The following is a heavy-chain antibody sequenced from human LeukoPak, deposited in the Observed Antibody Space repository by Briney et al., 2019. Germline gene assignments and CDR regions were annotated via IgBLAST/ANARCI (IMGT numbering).Heavy chain of an antibody. J-gene: IGHJ3*02. CDR3: ARPYTSAWRGAFDI. Sequence: GGSLRLSCAASGFTFSSYAMSWVRQAPGEGLEWVSLLYSGGSTSYADSVKGRFTISRDNSKNTLYLQLDSLRADDTAVYYCARPYTSAWRGAFDIWGQGTMVTVSS. CDR1: GFTFSSYA. CDR2: LYSGGST. V-gene: IGHV3-66*04. D-gene: IGHD6-19*01.